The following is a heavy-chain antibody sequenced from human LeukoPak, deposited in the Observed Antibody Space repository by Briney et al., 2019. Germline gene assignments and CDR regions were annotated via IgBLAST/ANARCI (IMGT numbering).Heavy chain of an antibody. CDR2: ISYSGST. Sequence: SETLSLTCTVFGGSISSSTYYWGWIRQPPGKGLEWIGSISYSGSTYYNPSLESRVTISVDTSKNHFSLNLTSVTAADTAEYYCASYYASGSYFDYWGQGILVTVSS. CDR1: GGSISSSTYY. D-gene: IGHD3-10*01. J-gene: IGHJ4*02. V-gene: IGHV4-39*02. CDR3: ASYYASGSYFDY.